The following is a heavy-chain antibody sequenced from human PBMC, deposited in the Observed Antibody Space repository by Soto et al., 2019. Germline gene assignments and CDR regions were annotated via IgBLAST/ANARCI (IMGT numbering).Heavy chain of an antibody. V-gene: IGHV1-69*02. CDR1: GGTFSSYT. CDR2: IIPILGIA. D-gene: IGHD3-22*01. CDR3: ARLNCYDSSGYYTPTDY. Sequence: QVQLVQSGAEVKKPGSSVKVSCKASGGTFSSYTISWVRQAPGQGLEWMRRIIPILGIANYAQKFQGRVTITADKTTSTAYMELSSLRYEDTAVYYCARLNCYDSSGYYTPTDYWGQGTLVTVSS. J-gene: IGHJ4*02.